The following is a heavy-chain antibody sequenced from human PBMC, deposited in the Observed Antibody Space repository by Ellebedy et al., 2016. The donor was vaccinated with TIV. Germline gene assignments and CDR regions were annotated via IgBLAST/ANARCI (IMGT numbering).Heavy chain of an antibody. J-gene: IGHJ3*01. CDR2: ILGDGGGP. Sequence: PGGSLRLSCAASGFTFSDYAMHWVRQLPGKDLEWVSLILGDGGGPYYADFVKGRFTISRDNSKSSLYLHLNSLTTEDTALYYCVKDTGAVAGPHDAFDVWGQGTMVTVSA. CDR1: GFTFSDYA. V-gene: IGHV3-43*02. CDR3: VKDTGAVAGPHDAFDV. D-gene: IGHD6-19*01.